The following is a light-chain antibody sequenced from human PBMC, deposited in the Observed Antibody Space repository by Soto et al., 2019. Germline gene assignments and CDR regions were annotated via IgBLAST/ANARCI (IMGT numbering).Light chain of an antibody. CDR3: QHYYSTPLT. CDR1: QSVLYSSNNKNY. Sequence: DIVMTQSPDSLAVSLGERATVNCKSSQSVLYSSNNKNYLAWYQQKPGQPPKLLISWASTRESGVPDRFRGSGSGTDFTLTISSLQAEDVAVYYCQHYYSTPLTFGGGNKVEIK. J-gene: IGKJ4*01. CDR2: WAS. V-gene: IGKV4-1*01.